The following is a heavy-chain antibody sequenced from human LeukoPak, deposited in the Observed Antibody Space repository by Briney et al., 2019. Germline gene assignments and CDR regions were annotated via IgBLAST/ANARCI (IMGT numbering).Heavy chain of an antibody. CDR3: ATGNYNRPFDY. CDR2: IKSDGGLT. D-gene: IGHD1-7*01. CDR1: GFNFVSYS. Sequence: GGSLRLSCEASGFNFVSYSMGWVRQAPGKGLVWVSRIKSDGGLTNYADSVKGRFTISRDNTKNTLYLQLNSLRAEDTAVYCCATGNYNRPFDYWGQGTLVTVSS. J-gene: IGHJ4*02. V-gene: IGHV3-74*01.